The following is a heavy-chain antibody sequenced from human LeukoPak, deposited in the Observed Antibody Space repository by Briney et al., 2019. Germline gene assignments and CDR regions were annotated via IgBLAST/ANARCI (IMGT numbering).Heavy chain of an antibody. D-gene: IGHD6-19*01. V-gene: IGHV3-23*01. Sequence: GGSLRLSCAASGFTFSSYAMSWVRQAPGKGLEWVSAISGSGGSTYYADSVKGRFTISRDNSKNTPYLQMNSLRAEDTAVYYCAKDDGPIAVAFLSDYWGQGTLVTVSS. CDR2: ISGSGGST. CDR3: AKDDGPIAVAFLSDY. CDR1: GFTFSSYA. J-gene: IGHJ4*02.